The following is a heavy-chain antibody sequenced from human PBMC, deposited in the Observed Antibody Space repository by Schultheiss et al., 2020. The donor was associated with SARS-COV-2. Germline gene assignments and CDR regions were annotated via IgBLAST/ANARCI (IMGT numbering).Heavy chain of an antibody. CDR2: ISYDGLVK. J-gene: IGHJ4*02. CDR3: ARDFLVGAPDYFDY. D-gene: IGHD1-26*01. V-gene: IGHV3-30*04. CDR1: AFTFDDYA. Sequence: GGSLRLSCAASAFTFDDYAMKWVRQAPGKGLEWVAVISYDGLVKKYLDSVKGRFTISRDDSKNTLYLQMDSLRPEDTAVYYCARDFLVGAPDYFDYWGQGTLGTVSS.